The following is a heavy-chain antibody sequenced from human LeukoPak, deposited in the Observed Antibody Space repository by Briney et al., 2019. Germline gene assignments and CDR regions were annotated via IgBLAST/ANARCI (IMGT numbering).Heavy chain of an antibody. CDR1: GFTFSNYW. Sequence: GGSLRLSCAASGFTFSNYWMSWVRQAPGKGLEWVANIIQDESEKYYVDSVKGRFTTSRDNAKNSLYLQMNSLRAEDTAVYYCARGRQDCSRGACYEFNFWGQGTLVTVSS. J-gene: IGHJ4*02. D-gene: IGHD2-15*01. CDR3: ARGRQDCSRGACYEFNF. V-gene: IGHV3-7*01. CDR2: IIQDESEK.